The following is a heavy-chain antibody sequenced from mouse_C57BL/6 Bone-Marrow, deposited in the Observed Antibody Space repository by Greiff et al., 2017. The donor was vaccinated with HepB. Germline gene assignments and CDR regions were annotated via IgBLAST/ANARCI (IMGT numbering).Heavy chain of an antibody. J-gene: IGHJ3*01. Sequence: QVQLKQSGAELARPGASVKLSCKASGYTFTSYGISWVKQRTGQGLEWIGEIYPRSGNTYYNEKFKGKATLTADKSSSTAYMELRSLTSEDSAVYFCARYYYGSRGGPWFAYWGQGTLVTVSA. V-gene: IGHV1-81*01. CDR1: GYTFTSYG. CDR2: IYPRSGNT. CDR3: ARYYYGSRGGPWFAY. D-gene: IGHD1-1*01.